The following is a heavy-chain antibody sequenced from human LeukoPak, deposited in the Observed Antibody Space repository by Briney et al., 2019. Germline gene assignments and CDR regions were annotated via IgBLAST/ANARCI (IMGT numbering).Heavy chain of an antibody. CDR3: ARGASRPRYSSSWYNWFDP. Sequence: GSLRLSCAASGFTLSSYSMNWIRQPPGKGLEWIGEINHSGSTNYNPSLKSRVTISVDTSKNQFSLKLSSVTAADTAVYYCARGASRPRYSSSWYNWFDPWGQGTLVTVSS. CDR1: GFTLSSYS. V-gene: IGHV4-34*01. J-gene: IGHJ5*02. D-gene: IGHD6-13*01. CDR2: INHSGST.